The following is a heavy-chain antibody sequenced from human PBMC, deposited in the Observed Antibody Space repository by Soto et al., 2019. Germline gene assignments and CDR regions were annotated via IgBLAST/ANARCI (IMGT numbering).Heavy chain of an antibody. J-gene: IGHJ4*02. V-gene: IGHV3-30*18. CDR2: TSYDGSNQ. Sequence: GGSLRLSCAASGFTFNIYGMHWVRQAPDKGLEWVALTSYDGSNQYYADSVKGRFTISRDNSKNTLFLQMNSLRADDTAVYYCAKDQASGQGSFDSWGQGTLVTVSS. CDR1: GFTFNIYG. CDR3: AKDQASGQGSFDS.